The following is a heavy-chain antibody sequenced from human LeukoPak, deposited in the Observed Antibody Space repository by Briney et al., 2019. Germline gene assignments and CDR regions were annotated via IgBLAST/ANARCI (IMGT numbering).Heavy chain of an antibody. CDR2: IYYSGST. J-gene: IGHJ4*02. D-gene: IGHD5-18*01. CDR3: ARHPGYSSGWWYFDF. V-gene: IGHV4-39*01. Sequence: SETLSLTCTVSGGSISSSSYYWGWIRQPPGKGLEWIGSIYYSGSTYYNPSLKSRVTISVDTSGNQFSLKLTSATAADTAVYYCARHPGYSSGWWYFDFWGQGTLVTVSS. CDR1: GGSISSSSYY.